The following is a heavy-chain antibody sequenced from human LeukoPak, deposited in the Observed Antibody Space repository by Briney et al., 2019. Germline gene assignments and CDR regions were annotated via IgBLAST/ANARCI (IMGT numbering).Heavy chain of an antibody. J-gene: IGHJ6*02. CDR1: GYTFTVYY. V-gene: IGHV1-2*02. Sequence: GASVTLSCKASGYTFTVYYMHWVRQAPGPGLEWMGWINPNSGGTNYAQKFQSRVTMTRDTSISTAYMELSRLRSDVTAVYYCARGDSNHAYYYYGMDVWGQGTTVTVSS. D-gene: IGHD4-4*01. CDR3: ARGDSNHAYYYYGMDV. CDR2: INPNSGGT.